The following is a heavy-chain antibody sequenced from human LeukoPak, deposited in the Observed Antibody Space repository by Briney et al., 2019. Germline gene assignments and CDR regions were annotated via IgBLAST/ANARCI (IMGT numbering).Heavy chain of an antibody. D-gene: IGHD6-13*01. CDR2: IYPGDSDT. CDR3: ARRGVGSSWKRNWFDP. J-gene: IGHJ5*02. Sequence: GESLKISCKGSGYSFTSYWIGWVRQLPGKGLEWMGIIYPGDSDTRYSPSFQGQVTISADKSISTAYLQWSSLKASDTAMYYCARRGVGSSWKRNWFDPWGQGTLVTVSS. CDR1: GYSFTSYW. V-gene: IGHV5-51*01.